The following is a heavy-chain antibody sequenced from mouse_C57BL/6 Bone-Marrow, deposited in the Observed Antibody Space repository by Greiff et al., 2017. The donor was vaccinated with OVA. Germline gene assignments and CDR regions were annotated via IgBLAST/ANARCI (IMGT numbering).Heavy chain of an antibody. J-gene: IGHJ2*01. CDR3: ARWRWLPPYFDY. V-gene: IGHV1-81*01. Sequence: QVHVKQSGAELARPGASVNLSCKASGYTFTSYGISWVKQRTGQGLEWIGEIYPRSGNTYYNEKFKGKATLTADKSSSTAYMELRSLTSEDSAVYFCARWRWLPPYFDYWGQGTTLTVSS. CDR2: IYPRSGNT. D-gene: IGHD2-3*01. CDR1: GYTFTSYG.